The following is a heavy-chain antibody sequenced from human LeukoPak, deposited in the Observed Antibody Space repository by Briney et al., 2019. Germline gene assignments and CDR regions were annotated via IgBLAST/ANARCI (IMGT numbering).Heavy chain of an antibody. CDR3: ARGGDSSAYYLLDAFDI. CDR2: INHSGST. Sequence: SETLSLSCAVYGGSFSGYYWSWIRQSPGKGLEWIGEINHSGSTNYTPSLESRVTISVDTSKNQFSLKLSSVTAADTAVYCCARGGDSSAYYLLDAFDIWGQGAMVTVSS. D-gene: IGHD3-22*01. J-gene: IGHJ3*02. CDR1: GGSFSGYY. V-gene: IGHV4-34*01.